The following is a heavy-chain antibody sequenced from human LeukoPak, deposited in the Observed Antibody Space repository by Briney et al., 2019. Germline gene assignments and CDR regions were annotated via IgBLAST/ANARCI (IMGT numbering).Heavy chain of an antibody. CDR1: GGSISSSSYY. V-gene: IGHV4-39*01. J-gene: IGHJ5*02. CDR2: IYYSGST. D-gene: IGHD2-21*01. Sequence: SETLSLTCTVSGGSISSSSYYWGWIRQPPGKGLEWIGSIYYSGSTYYNPSLKSRVTISLDTSKNQFSLKLSSVTAADTAVYYCARHILTPQDNWFDPWGQGTLVTVSS. CDR3: ARHILTPQDNWFDP.